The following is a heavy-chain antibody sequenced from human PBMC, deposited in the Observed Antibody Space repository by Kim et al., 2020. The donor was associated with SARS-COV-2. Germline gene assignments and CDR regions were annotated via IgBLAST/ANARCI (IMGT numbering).Heavy chain of an antibody. CDR1: GGSISSGCYY. J-gene: IGHJ6*02. D-gene: IGHD3-16*02. V-gene: IGHV4-31*03. CDR3: ARDRSATHGMDV. Sequence: SETLSLTCTVSGGSISSGCYYWSWIRQHPGKGLEWIGYIYYSGYTYYNPSLKSRVTISVDTSKNQFSLKLSSVTAAETAVYYCARDRSATHGMDVWGQGTTVTLSS. CDR2: IYYSGYT.